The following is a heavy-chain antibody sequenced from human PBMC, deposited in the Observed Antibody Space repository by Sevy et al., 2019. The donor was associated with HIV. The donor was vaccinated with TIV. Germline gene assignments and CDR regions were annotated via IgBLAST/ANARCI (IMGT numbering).Heavy chain of an antibody. V-gene: IGHV3-30*04. Sequence: GGSLRLSCAASGFTFNSYAIHWIRQAPGKGLEWVALISYDGTFKFYIDSVKGRFTISRDNAKNTRTLQMDSLRVDDTSVYYCAKHRIGGSFYDDAFDIWGRGTLVTVSS. J-gene: IGHJ3*02. D-gene: IGHD1-26*01. CDR2: ISYDGTFK. CDR3: AKHRIGGSFYDDAFDI. CDR1: GFTFNSYA.